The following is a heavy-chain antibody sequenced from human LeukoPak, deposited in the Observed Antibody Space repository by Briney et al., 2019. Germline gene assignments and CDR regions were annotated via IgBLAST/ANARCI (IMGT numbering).Heavy chain of an antibody. CDR1: VFTFSSYA. CDR2: IGGSGSSI. V-gene: IGHV3-23*01. J-gene: IGHJ4*02. Sequence: GGSLRLSCTASVFTFSSYAMSWVRQAPGKGLEWVVAIGGSGSSIYYADSVKGRFTISRDNSKNTLYLQINSLRAEDTAVYYCARETKRYSFDCWGQGTLVTVSS. CDR3: ARETKRYSFDC.